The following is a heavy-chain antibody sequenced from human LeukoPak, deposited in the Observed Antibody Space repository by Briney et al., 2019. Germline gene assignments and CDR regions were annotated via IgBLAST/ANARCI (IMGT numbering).Heavy chain of an antibody. D-gene: IGHD5-12*01. CDR1: GFTFSNYS. V-gene: IGHV3-21*01. Sequence: GGSVRLSCPASGFTFSNYSMNWVRQAPGKGLEWVSSISSSGSYKFYADSVKGRFTISRDNAKNSLSLQMNSLRAEDTAVYYCARDYLTAQWLLSAGDYWGQGTLVTVSS. CDR3: ARDYLTAQWLLSAGDY. J-gene: IGHJ4*02. CDR2: ISSSGSYK.